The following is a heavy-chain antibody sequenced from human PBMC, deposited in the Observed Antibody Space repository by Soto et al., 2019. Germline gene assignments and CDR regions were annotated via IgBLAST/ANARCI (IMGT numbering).Heavy chain of an antibody. CDR1: GFSFTATGVG. Sequence: QITLKESGPTLVKSTQTLTLTCSFSGFSFTATGVGVGWIRQPPGKALEWLAIIYWDDDKLYNPSLKSRLTITRDTSNNQVVLRMANVKPLDTATYYCAHRNSDGYNEGTFGIWGQGTLVTVSS. CDR3: AHRNSDGYNEGTFGI. CDR2: IYWDDDK. V-gene: IGHV2-5*02. D-gene: IGHD6-25*01. J-gene: IGHJ4*02.